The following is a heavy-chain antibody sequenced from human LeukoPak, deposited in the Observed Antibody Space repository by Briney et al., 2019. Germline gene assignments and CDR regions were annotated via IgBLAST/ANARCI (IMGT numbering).Heavy chain of an antibody. J-gene: IGHJ3*02. Sequence: SETLSLTCTVSGGSISSYYWSWIRQPPGKGLEWIGYIYYSGSTYYNPSLKSRVTISVDTSKNQFSLKLSSVTAADTAVYYCARVLVGGSYYEKWHAFDIWGQGTMVTVSS. CDR2: IYYSGST. CDR1: GGSISSYY. V-gene: IGHV4-30-4*08. CDR3: ARVLVGGSYYEKWHAFDI. D-gene: IGHD1-26*01.